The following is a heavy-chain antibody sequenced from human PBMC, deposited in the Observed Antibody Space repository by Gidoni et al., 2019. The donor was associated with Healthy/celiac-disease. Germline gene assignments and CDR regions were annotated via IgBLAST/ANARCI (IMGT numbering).Heavy chain of an antibody. CDR2: IYYSGST. V-gene: IGHV4-30-4*01. J-gene: IGHJ4*02. CDR1: GGSISSGDYY. CDR3: ARVGRWLQSLLDY. Sequence: QVQLQESGPGLVKPAQTLSLTCTVSGGSISSGDYYWSWIRQPPGKGLEWIGYIYYSGSTYYNPSLKSRVTISVDTSKNQFSLKLSSVTAADTAVYYCARVGRWLQSLLDYWGQGTLVTVSS. D-gene: IGHD5-12*01.